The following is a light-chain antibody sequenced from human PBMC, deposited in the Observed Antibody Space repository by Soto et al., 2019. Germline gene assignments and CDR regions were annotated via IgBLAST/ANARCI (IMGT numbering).Light chain of an antibody. V-gene: IGKV1-5*01. CDR1: PSIDRW. CDR3: QHYNSYGT. CDR2: HAS. Sequence: DIQMTQSPSTLPASVGDRVTITCRARPSIDRWLAWYQQKPGKAPKILIYHASSLETGVPSRFSGSGFGTEFTLANSSLQPDDFATYYCQHYNSYGTFGQGPKVDIK. J-gene: IGKJ1*01.